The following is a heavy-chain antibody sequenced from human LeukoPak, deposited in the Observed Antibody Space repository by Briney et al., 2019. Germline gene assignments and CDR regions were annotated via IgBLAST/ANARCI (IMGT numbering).Heavy chain of an antibody. CDR3: VRGAAAVGFDY. CDR1: GGSISSGVSY. Sequence: LQTLSLTCTVSGGSISSGVSYWSWTRQHPGKGLEWIGYIYYSGSTYYNPSLKSRVTISVDTSKNQFSLKLSSVTAEDTAVYYCVRGAAAVGFDYWGQGTLVTVSS. V-gene: IGHV4-31*03. D-gene: IGHD6-13*01. J-gene: IGHJ4*02. CDR2: IYYSGST.